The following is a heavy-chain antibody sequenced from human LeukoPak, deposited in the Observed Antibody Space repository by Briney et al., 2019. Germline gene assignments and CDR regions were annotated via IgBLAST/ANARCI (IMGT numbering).Heavy chain of an antibody. CDR1: GGSFSGYY. CDR2: INHSGST. Sequence: PSETLSLTCAVYGGSFSGYYWSWIRQPPGKGLEWIGEINHSGSTNHNPSLKSRVTISVDTSKNQFSLKLSSVTAADTAVYYCARGRGYCSSTSCYHYYYYMDVWGKGTTVTVSS. J-gene: IGHJ6*03. D-gene: IGHD2-2*01. V-gene: IGHV4-34*01. CDR3: ARGRGYCSSTSCYHYYYYMDV.